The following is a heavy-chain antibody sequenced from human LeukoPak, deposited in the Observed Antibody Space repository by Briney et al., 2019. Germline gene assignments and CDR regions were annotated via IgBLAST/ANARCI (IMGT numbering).Heavy chain of an antibody. D-gene: IGHD3-22*01. J-gene: IGHJ4*02. V-gene: IGHV3-33*01. CDR3: ARVVYYDSSGYYV. CDR2: IWYDGSNK. CDR1: GFTFSSYG. Sequence: GGSLRLSCAASGFTFSSYGMHWVRQAPGKGLEWVAVIWYDGSNKYYADSVKGRFTISRDNSKNTLYLQMNSLRAEDTAVYYCARVVYYDSSGYYVWGQGTLVTVSS.